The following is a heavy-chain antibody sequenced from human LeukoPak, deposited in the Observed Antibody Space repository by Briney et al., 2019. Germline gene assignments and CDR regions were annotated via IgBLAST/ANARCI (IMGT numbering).Heavy chain of an antibody. V-gene: IGHV3-11*01. CDR3: ARAPATTAMVTILFDY. D-gene: IGHD5-18*01. Sequence: GGSLRLSRAASGFTFSDYYMSWIRQAPGKGLEWVSYISSSGSTIYYADSVKGRFTISRDNAKNSLYLQMNSLRAEDTAVYYCARAPATTAMVTILFDYWRQGTLVTVSS. CDR1: GFTFSDYY. CDR2: ISSSGSTI. J-gene: IGHJ4*02.